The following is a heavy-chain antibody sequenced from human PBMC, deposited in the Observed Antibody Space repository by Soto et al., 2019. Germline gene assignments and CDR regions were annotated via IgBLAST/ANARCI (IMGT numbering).Heavy chain of an antibody. CDR1: GGSFSGYY. V-gene: IGHV4-34*01. CDR2: INHSGST. J-gene: IGHJ3*02. CDR3: ARHVNPWAQGAFDI. Sequence: PSETLSLTCAVYGGSFSGYYWSWIRQPPGKGLEWIGEINHSGSTNYNPSLKSRVTISVDTSKNQFSLKLSSVTAADTAVYYCARHVNPWAQGAFDIWGQGTMVT. D-gene: IGHD3-10*02.